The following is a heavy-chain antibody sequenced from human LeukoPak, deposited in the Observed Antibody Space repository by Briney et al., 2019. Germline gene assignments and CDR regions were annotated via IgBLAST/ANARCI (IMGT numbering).Heavy chain of an antibody. V-gene: IGHV3-23*01. CDR2: ISASGDST. Sequence: PGGSLRLSCAASGFTVSSNYMSWVRQAPGKGLEWVSAISASGDSTFCADSVKGRFTISRDNSKNTLFLQMNTLRTTAVYYCAKGFNYGSGRFEYYQHWGQGTLVTVSS. J-gene: IGHJ1*01. CDR3: AKGFNYGSGRFEYYQH. D-gene: IGHD3-10*01. CDR1: GFTVSSNY.